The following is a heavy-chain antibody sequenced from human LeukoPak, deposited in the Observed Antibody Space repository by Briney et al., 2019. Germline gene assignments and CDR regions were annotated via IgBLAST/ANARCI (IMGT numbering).Heavy chain of an antibody. D-gene: IGHD2-21*02. CDR2: ISSSGSTI. CDR1: GFTFSDYY. J-gene: IGHJ3*02. Sequence: GGSLRLSCAASGFTFSDYYMSWIRQAPGKGLEWVSYISSSGSTIYYADSVKGRFTISRDNAKNSLYLQMNSLRAEDTAVYYCAGRYCGGDCYSTGAFDIWGQGTMVTVSS. CDR3: AGRYCGGDCYSTGAFDI. V-gene: IGHV3-11*01.